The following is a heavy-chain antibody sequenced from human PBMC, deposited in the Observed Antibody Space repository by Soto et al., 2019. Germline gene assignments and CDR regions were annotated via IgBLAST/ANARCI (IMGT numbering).Heavy chain of an antibody. CDR1: GFTFSSYS. D-gene: IGHD3-22*01. Sequence: GGSLRLSCAASGFTFSSYSMNWVRQAPGKGLEWVSSISSSSSYIYYADSVKGRFTISRDNAKNSLYLQMNSLRAEDTAVYYCARGPLYYYDSSGYKNWFDPWGQGTLVTVSS. V-gene: IGHV3-21*01. CDR3: ARGPLYYYDSSGYKNWFDP. J-gene: IGHJ5*02. CDR2: ISSSSSYI.